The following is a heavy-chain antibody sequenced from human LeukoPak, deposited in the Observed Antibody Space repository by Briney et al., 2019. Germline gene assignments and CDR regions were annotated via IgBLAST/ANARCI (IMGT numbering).Heavy chain of an antibody. V-gene: IGHV4-59*08. Sequence: SETLSLTCTVSGGSFSSYYWSWIRQPPGKGLEWIGYIYYSGSTNYNPSLKSRVTISVDTSKNQFSLKLSSVTAADTAVYYCTTFRYSSSWYFFDYWGQGTLVTVSS. CDR3: TTFRYSSSWYFFDY. J-gene: IGHJ4*02. D-gene: IGHD6-13*01. CDR1: GGSFSSYY. CDR2: IYYSGST.